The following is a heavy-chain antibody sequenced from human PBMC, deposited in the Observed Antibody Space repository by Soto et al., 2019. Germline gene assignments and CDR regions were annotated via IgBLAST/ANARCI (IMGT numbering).Heavy chain of an antibody. CDR3: ARDRVAVAAQTPDYYYYGMDV. CDR2: ISYDGSNK. CDR1: GFTFSSYA. J-gene: IGHJ6*02. V-gene: IGHV3-30-3*01. D-gene: IGHD6-19*01. Sequence: GGSLRLSCAASGFTFSSYATHWVRQAPGKGLEWVAVISYDGSNKYYADSVKGRFTISRDNSKNTLYLQMNSLRAEDTAVYYCARDRVAVAAQTPDYYYYGMDVWGQGTTVTVSS.